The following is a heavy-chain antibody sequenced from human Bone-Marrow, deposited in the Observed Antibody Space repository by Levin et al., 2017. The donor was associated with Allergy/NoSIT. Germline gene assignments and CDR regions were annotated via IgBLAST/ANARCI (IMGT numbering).Heavy chain of an antibody. CDR3: ARDAGYGDYVDY. V-gene: IGHV3-53*01. D-gene: IGHD4-17*01. Sequence: LGESLKISCAASGFIVSNNYMSWVRQAPEKGLEWVSLIYSGGSTYYADSVKGRFTISRDNSKNTLYLQMNSLRAEDTAVYYCARDAGYGDYVDYWGQGTLVTVSS. CDR2: IYSGGST. CDR1: GFIVSNNY. J-gene: IGHJ4*02.